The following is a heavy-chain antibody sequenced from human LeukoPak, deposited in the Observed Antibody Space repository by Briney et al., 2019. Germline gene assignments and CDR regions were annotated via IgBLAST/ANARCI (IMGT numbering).Heavy chain of an antibody. D-gene: IGHD4-23*01. J-gene: IGHJ6*03. V-gene: IGHV4-59*01. CDR3: ASAKVAPPRRYYYYMDV. CDR2: IYYSGST. CDR1: GGSISSYY. Sequence: PSETLSLTCTVSGGSISSYYWSWIRQPPGKGLEWIGYIYYSGSTNYNPSHKSRVTISVDTSKNQFSLKLSSVTAADTAVYYCASAKVAPPRRYYYYMDVWGKGTTVTVSS.